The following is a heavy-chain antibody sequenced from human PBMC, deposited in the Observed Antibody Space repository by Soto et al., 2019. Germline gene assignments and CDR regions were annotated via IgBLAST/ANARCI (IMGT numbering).Heavy chain of an antibody. V-gene: IGHV3-23*01. CDR3: AKGLYSSSWPPSYYYGMDA. J-gene: IGHJ6*02. D-gene: IGHD6-13*01. CDR1: GFTFSSYA. CDR2: ISVSGGIT. Sequence: PWGSLRLSCAASGFTFSSYAMSWVRQAPGKGLEWVSAISVSGGITYYADSVKGRFTISRDNSKNTLYLQMNSLRAEDTAVYYCAKGLYSSSWPPSYYYGMDAWGHGTTVTVS.